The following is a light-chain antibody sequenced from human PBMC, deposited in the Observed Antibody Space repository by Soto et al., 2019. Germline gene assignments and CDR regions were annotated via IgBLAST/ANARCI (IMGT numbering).Light chain of an antibody. CDR1: NIGSKS. CDR3: QVWDTTSDPEGV. V-gene: IGLV3-21*04. J-gene: IGLJ3*02. Sequence: SYELTQPPSVSETPGKTATITCGGSNIGSKSVHWYQQKPGQAPVLVMFYDRVRPSGIPARFSGSNSGNTATLTISGVEVGAEADYYCQVWDTTSDPEGVFGGGTKLTVL. CDR2: YDR.